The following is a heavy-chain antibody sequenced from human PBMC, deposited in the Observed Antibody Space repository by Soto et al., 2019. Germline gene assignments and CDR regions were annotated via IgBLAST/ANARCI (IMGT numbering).Heavy chain of an antibody. CDR3: ARDSGSYYAPYHYGMDV. V-gene: IGHV1-18*01. CDR2: ISAYNGNT. Sequence: GASVKVSCKASGYTFTSYGISWVRQAPGQGLEWMGWISAYNGNTNYAQKLQGRVTMTTDTSTSTAYMELRSLRSDDTAVYYCARDSGSYYAPYHYGMDVWGQGTTVTVSS. J-gene: IGHJ6*02. D-gene: IGHD1-26*01. CDR1: GYTFTSYG.